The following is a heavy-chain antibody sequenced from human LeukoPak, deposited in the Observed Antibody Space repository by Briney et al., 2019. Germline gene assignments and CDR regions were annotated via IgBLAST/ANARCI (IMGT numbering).Heavy chain of an antibody. Sequence: SETLSLTCTVSGGSISSGDYYWSWIRHPPGKGLEWIGYIHYSGSTHYNPSLKSRVTISVDTSKNQFSLRLTSVTAADTAVYYCARAPDYGANDYWGQGTLVTVSS. CDR1: GGSISSGDYY. V-gene: IGHV4-30-4*01. CDR3: ARAPDYGANDY. J-gene: IGHJ4*02. CDR2: IHYSGST. D-gene: IGHD4-23*01.